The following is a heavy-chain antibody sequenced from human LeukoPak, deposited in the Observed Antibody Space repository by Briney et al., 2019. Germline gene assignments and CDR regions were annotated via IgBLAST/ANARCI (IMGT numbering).Heavy chain of an antibody. V-gene: IGHV1-46*01. Sequence: ASVKVSCKASGYTFTSYYMHWVRRAPGQGLEWMGIINPSGGSTSYAQKFQGRVTMTRDTSTSTVYMELSSLRSEDTAVYYCARGSYCSGGSCSDSDAFDIWGQGTMVTVSS. D-gene: IGHD2-15*01. CDR3: ARGSYCSGGSCSDSDAFDI. CDR1: GYTFTSYY. CDR2: INPSGGST. J-gene: IGHJ3*02.